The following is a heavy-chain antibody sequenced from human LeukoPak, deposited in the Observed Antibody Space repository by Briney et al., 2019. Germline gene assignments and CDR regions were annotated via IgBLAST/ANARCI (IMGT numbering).Heavy chain of an antibody. D-gene: IGHD1-26*01. CDR2: INHSGST. CDR1: GGSISSSSYY. CDR3: ARLLVGATKWFDP. V-gene: IGHV4-39*01. J-gene: IGHJ5*02. Sequence: SETLSLTCTVSGGSISSSSYYWSWIRQPPGKGLEWIGEINHSGSTNYNPSLKSRVTISVDTSKNQFSLKLSSVTAADTAVYYCARLLVGATKWFDPWGQGTLVTVSS.